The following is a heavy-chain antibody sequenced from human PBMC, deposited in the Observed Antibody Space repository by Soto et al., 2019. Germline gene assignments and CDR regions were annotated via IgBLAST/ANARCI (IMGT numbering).Heavy chain of an antibody. CDR3: ATFSYSSSSAMPLHYYYYYMDV. V-gene: IGHV1-69*02. CDR2: FIPILGIA. CDR1: GGTFSSYT. Sequence: QVQLVQSGAEVKKPGSSVKVSCKASGGTFSSYTISWVRQAPGQGLEWMGRFIPILGIANYAQKFQGRVTITADKSTSTAYMELSSLRSEDTAVYYCATFSYSSSSAMPLHYYYYYMDVWGKGTTVTVSS. J-gene: IGHJ6*03. D-gene: IGHD6-6*01.